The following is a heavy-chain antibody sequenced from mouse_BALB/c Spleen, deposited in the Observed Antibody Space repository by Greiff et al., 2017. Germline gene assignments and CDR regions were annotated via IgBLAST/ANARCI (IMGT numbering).Heavy chain of an antibody. D-gene: IGHD3-1*01. V-gene: IGHV5-6-3*01. CDR2: INSNGGST. CDR3: ARDRGDYFDY. Sequence: EVQGVESGGGLVQPGGSLKLSCAASGFTFSSYGMSWVRQTPDKRLELVATINSNGGSTYYPDSVKGRFTISRDNAKNTLYLQMSSLKSEDTAMYYCARDRGDYFDYWGQGTTLTVSS. CDR1: GFTFSSYG. J-gene: IGHJ2*01.